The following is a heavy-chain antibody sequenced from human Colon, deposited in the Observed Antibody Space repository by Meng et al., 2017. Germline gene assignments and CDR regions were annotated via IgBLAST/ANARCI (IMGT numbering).Heavy chain of an antibody. D-gene: IGHD3-22*01. CDR1: GGSISTSGYY. V-gene: IGHV4-39*01. J-gene: IGHJ5*02. CDR2: IGHSGFT. CDR3: VRSSAWVRTGFDP. Sequence: QPQLQESGPGLVKPSEALSLTCSVSGGSISTSGYYWGWIRQSPGKGLEWIGSIGHSGFTYYTPSVKSRVTVSIDTSKNQFSLKLTSVTAADTAVYFCVRSSAWVRTGFDPWGQGTLVTVSS.